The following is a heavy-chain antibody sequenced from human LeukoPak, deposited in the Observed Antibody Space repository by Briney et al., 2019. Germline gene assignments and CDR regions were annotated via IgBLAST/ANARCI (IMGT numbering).Heavy chain of an antibody. D-gene: IGHD6-13*01. CDR3: ARDPGIAAAGYYFDY. CDR2: ISSSSSYI. CDR1: GFTFSSYS. Sequence: GGSLRLSCAASGFTFSSYSMNWVRQAPGKGLEWVSSISSSSSYIYYADSVKGRFTISRDNAKTSLYLQMNSLRAEDTAVYYCARDPGIAAAGYYFDYWGQGTLVTVSS. V-gene: IGHV3-21*01. J-gene: IGHJ4*02.